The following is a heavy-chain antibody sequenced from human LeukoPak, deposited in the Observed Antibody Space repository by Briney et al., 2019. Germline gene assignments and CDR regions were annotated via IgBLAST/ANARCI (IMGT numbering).Heavy chain of an antibody. D-gene: IGHD1-7*01. V-gene: IGHV4-34*01. CDR1: GGSFSGYY. Sequence: SETLSLTCAVYGGSFSGYYWSWIRQPPGKGLEWIGEINHIGTTNYNPSLKSRVTISKDTSKNQFSLKLNSVTAADTAVYYCARGNWNYNWFDPWGQGTLVTVSS. CDR2: INHIGTT. CDR3: ARGNWNYNWFDP. J-gene: IGHJ5*02.